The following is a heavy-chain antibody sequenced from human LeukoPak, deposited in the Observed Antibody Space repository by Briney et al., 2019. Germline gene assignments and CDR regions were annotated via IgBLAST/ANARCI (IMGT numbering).Heavy chain of an antibody. V-gene: IGHV1-69*01. CDR2: IIPIFGTA. CDR3: ARDGEYCSGGSCYPLAYYYGMDV. Sequence: SVKVSCKASGGTFISYAISWVRQAPGQGLEWMGGIIPIFGTANYAQKFQGRVTITADESTSTAYMELSSLRSEDTAVYYCARDGEYCSGGSCYPLAYYYGMDVWGQGTTVTVSS. D-gene: IGHD2-15*01. CDR1: GGTFISYA. J-gene: IGHJ6*02.